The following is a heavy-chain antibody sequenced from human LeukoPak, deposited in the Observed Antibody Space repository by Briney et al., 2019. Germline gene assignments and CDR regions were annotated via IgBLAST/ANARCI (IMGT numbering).Heavy chain of an antibody. V-gene: IGHV4-39*01. CDR1: GGSVSSDSYY. CDR2: INYSRTT. D-gene: IGHD1-26*01. Sequence: PSETLSLTCTVSGGSVSSDSYYWVWVRQPPGKGLEWTGSINYSRTTFYSSSLKSRITLSMDASKNQFSLRLTSVAAADTAVYYCARLGRYRGNLFDNWGQGTLVTVSS. J-gene: IGHJ4*02. CDR3: ARLGRYRGNLFDN.